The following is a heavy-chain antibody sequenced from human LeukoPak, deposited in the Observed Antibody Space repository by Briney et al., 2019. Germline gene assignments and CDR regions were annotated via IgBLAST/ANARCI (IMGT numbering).Heavy chain of an antibody. J-gene: IGHJ4*02. Sequence: SETLSLTCTVSGGSISSYYWSWIRQPPGKGLEWIGYIYYSGSTSYNPSLKSRVTISVDTSKNQFSLKLSSVTAADTAVYYCARVGDGYNSYYFDYWGQGTLVTVSS. V-gene: IGHV4-59*01. CDR3: ARVGDGYNSYYFDY. CDR2: IYYSGST. D-gene: IGHD5-24*01. CDR1: GGSISSYY.